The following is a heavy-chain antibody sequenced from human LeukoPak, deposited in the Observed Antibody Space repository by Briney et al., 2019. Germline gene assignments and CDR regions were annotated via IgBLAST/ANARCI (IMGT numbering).Heavy chain of an antibody. CDR3: ARGEDWNSSWKFGY. CDR2: INHSGNT. V-gene: IGHV4-34*01. J-gene: IGHJ4*02. Sequence: SETLSLTCAVYGGSFSDYYWSWIRQPPGKGLEWIGEINHSGNTNYNPPLKSRVTISVDTSKNQFSLKLSSVTAADTAVYYCARGEDWNSSWKFGYWGQGTLVTVSS. CDR1: GGSFSDYY. D-gene: IGHD6-13*01.